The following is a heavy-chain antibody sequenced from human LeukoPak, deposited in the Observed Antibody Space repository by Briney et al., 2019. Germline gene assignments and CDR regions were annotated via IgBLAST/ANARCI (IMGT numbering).Heavy chain of an antibody. CDR3: ARAYDSSGNDY. D-gene: IGHD3-22*01. V-gene: IGHV4-38-2*01. Sequence: PSETLSLTCAVSGYSISGGYYWGWIRQPPGKGLEWIGRIYHSGSTYYNPSLKSRITISVDTSKNQFSLKLSSVTAADTAVYYCARAYDSSGNDYWGQGTLVTVSS. CDR2: IYHSGST. J-gene: IGHJ4*02. CDR1: GYSISGGYY.